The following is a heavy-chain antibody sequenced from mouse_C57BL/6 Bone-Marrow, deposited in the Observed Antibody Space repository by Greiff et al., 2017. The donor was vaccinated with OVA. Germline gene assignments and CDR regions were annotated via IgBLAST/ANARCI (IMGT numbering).Heavy chain of an antibody. CDR2: IYPRSGNT. Sequence: QVTLKESGAELARPGASVKLSCKASGYTFTSYGISWVKQRTGQGLEWIGEIYPRSGNTYYNEKFKGKATLTADKSSSTAYMELRSLTSEDSAVYFCASGDYYGSGAYWGQGTLVTVSA. D-gene: IGHD1-1*01. V-gene: IGHV1-81*01. CDR1: GYTFTSYG. CDR3: ASGDYYGSGAY. J-gene: IGHJ3*01.